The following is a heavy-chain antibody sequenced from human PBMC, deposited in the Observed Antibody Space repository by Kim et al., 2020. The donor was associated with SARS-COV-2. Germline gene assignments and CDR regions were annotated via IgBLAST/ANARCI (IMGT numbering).Heavy chain of an antibody. CDR2: ISYDGSNK. CDR1: GFTFSSYA. V-gene: IGHV3-30*04. Sequence: GGSLRLSCAASGFTFSSYAMHWVRQAPGKGLEWVAVISYDGSNKYYADSVKGRFTISRDNSKNTLYLQMNSLRAEDTAVYYCASQTNRVGATFDYWGQGT. D-gene: IGHD1-26*01. J-gene: IGHJ4*02. CDR3: ASQTNRVGATFDY.